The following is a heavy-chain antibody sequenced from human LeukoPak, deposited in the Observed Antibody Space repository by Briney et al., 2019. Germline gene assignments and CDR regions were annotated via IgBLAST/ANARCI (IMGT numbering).Heavy chain of an antibody. D-gene: IGHD6-13*01. V-gene: IGHV3-49*04. Sequence: GGSLRLSCTASGFTFGDYAMSWVRRAPGKGLEWVGFIRSKAYGGTTEYAASVKGRFTISRDDSKSIAYLQMNSLKTEDTAVYYCTRDVGPGIPRNWFDPWGQGTLVTVSS. CDR2: IRSKAYGGTT. CDR3: TRDVGPGIPRNWFDP. J-gene: IGHJ5*02. CDR1: GFTFGDYA.